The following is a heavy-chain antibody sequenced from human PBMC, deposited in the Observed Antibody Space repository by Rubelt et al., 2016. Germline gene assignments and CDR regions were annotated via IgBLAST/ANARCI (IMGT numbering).Heavy chain of an antibody. CDR2: INTDGST. D-gene: IGHD7-27*01. J-gene: IGHJ4*02. Sequence: GKGLVWVSRINTDGSTSYADSVKGRFTLSRDNSKNTLYLQMNSLRTEDTAVYYCARPWGYWGQGTLVTVSS. CDR3: ARPWGY. V-gene: IGHV3-74*01.